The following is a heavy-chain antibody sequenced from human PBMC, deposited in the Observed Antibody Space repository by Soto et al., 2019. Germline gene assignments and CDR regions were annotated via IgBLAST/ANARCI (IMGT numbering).Heavy chain of an antibody. CDR2: ISGSGGST. CDR1: GFTFSSYA. J-gene: IGHJ4*02. CDR3: AKDRGDILTGYYRS. D-gene: IGHD3-9*01. Sequence: GGSLILSCAASGFTFSSYAMSWVRQAPGKGLEWVSAISGSGGSTYYADSVKGRFTISRDNSKNTLYLQMNSLRAEDTAVYYCAKDRGDILTGYYRSWGQGTLVTVSS. V-gene: IGHV3-23*01.